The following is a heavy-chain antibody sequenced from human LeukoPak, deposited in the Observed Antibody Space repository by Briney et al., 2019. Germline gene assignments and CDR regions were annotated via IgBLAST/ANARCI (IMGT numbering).Heavy chain of an antibody. D-gene: IGHD5-12*01. Sequence: GGSLRLSCAASGFTFSSYGMHWVRQAPGKGLEWVAVISYDGSNKYYADSVKGRFTISRDNSKDTLYLQMNSLRAEDTAVYYYATGGYSGYDGFDYWGQGTLVTVSS. CDR2: ISYDGSNK. J-gene: IGHJ4*02. CDR3: ATGGYSGYDGFDY. CDR1: GFTFSSYG. V-gene: IGHV3-30*03.